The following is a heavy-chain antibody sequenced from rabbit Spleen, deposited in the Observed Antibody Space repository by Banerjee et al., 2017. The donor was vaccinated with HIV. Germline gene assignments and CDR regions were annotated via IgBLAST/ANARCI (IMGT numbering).Heavy chain of an antibody. D-gene: IGHD4-2*01. CDR1: GFSFSSNYD. J-gene: IGHJ4*01. V-gene: IGHV1S45*01. CDR2: IYVGSSGST. CDR3: ARDNAGSYVYYFNL. Sequence: QEQLVESGGGLVQPEGSLTLTCTASGFSFSSNYDMCWVRQAPGKGLEWIACIYVGSSGSTAYASWAKGRFTISKTSSTTVTLQMTSLTAADTAAYFCARDNAGSYVYYFNLWGPGTLVTVS.